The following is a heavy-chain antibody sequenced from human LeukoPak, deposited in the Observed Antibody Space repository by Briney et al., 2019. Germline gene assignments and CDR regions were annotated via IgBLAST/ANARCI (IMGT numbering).Heavy chain of an antibody. V-gene: IGHV5-51*01. CDR2: IYPSDSDT. CDR1: GYTFVDYW. J-gene: IGHJ4*02. Sequence: GESLKISCRGSGYTFVDYWSGWVRQMPGKGLEWIGFIYPSDSDTRYSPSFQGQVTISADATMNTAFLQWSSPKASDTAIYYCASGHDYFDYWGQGTLVTVSS. CDR3: ASGHDYFDY.